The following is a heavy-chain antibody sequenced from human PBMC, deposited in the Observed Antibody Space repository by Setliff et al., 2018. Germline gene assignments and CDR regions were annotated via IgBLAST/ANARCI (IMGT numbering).Heavy chain of an antibody. CDR1: GGTFSSYA. Sequence: ASVKVSCKASGGTFSSYAISWVRQAPGKGLEWMGGFDPEDGKTIYAQKFQGRVTMTEDTSTDTAYMELSSLRSEDTAVYYCAADYYDSSGYGYWGQGTLVTVSS. CDR2: FDPEDGKT. V-gene: IGHV1-24*01. D-gene: IGHD3-22*01. J-gene: IGHJ4*02. CDR3: AADYYDSSGYGY.